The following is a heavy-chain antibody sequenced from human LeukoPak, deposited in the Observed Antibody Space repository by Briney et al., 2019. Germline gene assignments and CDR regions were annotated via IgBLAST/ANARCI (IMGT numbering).Heavy chain of an antibody. D-gene: IGHD2-21*02. CDR3: ARVIRLAYCGGDCYDDAFDI. Sequence: PGGSLRLSCAASGFTFGSYSMNWVRQAPGKGLEWVSSISSSSSYIYYADSVKGRFTISRDNAKNSLYLQMNSLRAEDTAVYYCARVIRLAYCGGDCYDDAFDIWGQGTMVTVSS. CDR1: GFTFGSYS. CDR2: ISSSSSYI. V-gene: IGHV3-21*01. J-gene: IGHJ3*02.